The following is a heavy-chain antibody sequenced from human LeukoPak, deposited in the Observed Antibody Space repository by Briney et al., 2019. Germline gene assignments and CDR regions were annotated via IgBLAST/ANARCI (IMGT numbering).Heavy chain of an antibody. V-gene: IGHV1-69*04. CDR2: IIPILGIA. Sequence: ASVKVSCKASGGTFSSYAISWVRQAPGQGLEWMGRIIPILGIANYAQKFQGRVTITADKSTSTAYMELSSLRSEDTAVYYCAGDDCSGGSCYPTVDYWGQGTLVTVSS. D-gene: IGHD2-15*01. J-gene: IGHJ4*02. CDR1: GGTFSSYA. CDR3: AGDDCSGGSCYPTVDY.